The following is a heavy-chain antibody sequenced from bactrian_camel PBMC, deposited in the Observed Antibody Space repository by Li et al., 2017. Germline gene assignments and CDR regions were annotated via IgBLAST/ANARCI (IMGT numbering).Heavy chain of an antibody. CDR1: GYTLPMN. Sequence: HVQLVESGGSSVQAGGSLRLSCVASGYTLPMNMGWFRRLPGQEREGVAAIAGDGRTNYADSVKGRFTISRDGAKNIIVLQMDSLEPEDTATYYCAADLVTDEPSLVEREYYYWGQGTQVTVS. CDR3: AADLVTDEPSLVEREYYY. D-gene: IGHD6*01. CDR2: IAGDGRT. J-gene: IGHJ4*01. V-gene: IGHV3S53*01.